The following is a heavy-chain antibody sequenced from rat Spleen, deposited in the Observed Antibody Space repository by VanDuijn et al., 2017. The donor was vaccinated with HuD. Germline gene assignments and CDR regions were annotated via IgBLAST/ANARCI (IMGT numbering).Heavy chain of an antibody. CDR1: GFTFNYYW. CDR2: ITNTGGST. D-gene: IGHD1-6*01. CDR3: ARGGFFRY. J-gene: IGHJ2*01. V-gene: IGHV5-31*01. Sequence: EVQLVESGGGLVQPGRSLKLSCITSGFTFNYYWMTWIRQAPGKGLERVASITNTGGSTYYPDSVKGRFTISRDTAQNTLYLQMNSLRSEDTATDYCARGGFFRYWGQGVMVTVSS.